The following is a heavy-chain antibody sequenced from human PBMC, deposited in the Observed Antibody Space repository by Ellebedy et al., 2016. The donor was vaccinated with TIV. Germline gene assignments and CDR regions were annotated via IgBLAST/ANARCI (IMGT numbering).Heavy chain of an antibody. V-gene: IGHV1-69*10. CDR2: TIPILGVV. CDR3: AREVGIFGVVSTEGGNWFDP. J-gene: IGHJ5*02. Sequence: SVKVSXXASGGTFNNYAISWVRQAPGQGLEWMGGTIPILGVVNYAQKFQGRVTITADESTSTVYMDLSSLISEDTAVYYCAREVGIFGVVSTEGGNWFDPWGQGTLVTVSS. CDR1: GGTFNNYA. D-gene: IGHD3-3*01.